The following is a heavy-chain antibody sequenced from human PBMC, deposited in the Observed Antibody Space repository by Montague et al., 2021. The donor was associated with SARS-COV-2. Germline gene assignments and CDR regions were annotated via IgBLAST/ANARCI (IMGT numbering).Heavy chain of an antibody. Sequence: VKPTQTLTLTCTFSGFSLSTSGVCVGWIRQPPGKALEWLARIDWDDDKYYSTSLKTRLTISKDTSKNQVVLTMTNMDPVDTATYYCARRTYDILTGYDYGMDVWGQGTTVTVSS. CDR3: ARRTYDILTGYDYGMDV. D-gene: IGHD3-9*01. CDR2: IDWDDDK. J-gene: IGHJ6*02. CDR1: GFSLSTSGVC. V-gene: IGHV2-70*11.